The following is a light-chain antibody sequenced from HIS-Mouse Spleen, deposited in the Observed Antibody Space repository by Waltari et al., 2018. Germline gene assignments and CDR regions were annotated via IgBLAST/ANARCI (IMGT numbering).Light chain of an antibody. J-gene: IGLJ2*01. CDR2: DVS. V-gene: IGLV2-14*03. CDR3: SSYTSSSTEV. CDR1: SSDVGGYNY. Sequence: HSALTQPASVSGSPGQSITISCTGTSSDVGGYNYVAWYQQHPGKAPKLMIYDVSNRPSGVSNRVSGSKSGNTASLTISGLQAEDEADYYCSSYTSSSTEVFGGGTKLTVL.